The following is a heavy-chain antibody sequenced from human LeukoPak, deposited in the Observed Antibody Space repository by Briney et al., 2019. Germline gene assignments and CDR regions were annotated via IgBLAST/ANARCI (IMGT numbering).Heavy chain of an antibody. CDR3: ARLMGERSLFDY. CDR2: IKQDGNEK. V-gene: IGHV3-7*02. D-gene: IGHD1-26*01. J-gene: IGHJ4*02. CDR1: GFTFSSCW. Sequence: PGGSLRLPCAASGFTFSSCWMTWVRQAPGKGREWVANIKQDGNEKYYVDSVKGRFSISRDNAKNSVYLQMNSLRAEDTAVYYCARLMGERSLFDYWGQGVLVTVSS.